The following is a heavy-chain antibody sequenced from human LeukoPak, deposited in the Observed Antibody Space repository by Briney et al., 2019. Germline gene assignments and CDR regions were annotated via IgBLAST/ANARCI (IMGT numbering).Heavy chain of an antibody. J-gene: IGHJ3*02. CDR2: INHSGST. Sequence: SETLSLTCAVYGGSFSGYYWSWIRQPPGKGLEWIGEINHSGSTNYNPSLKSRVTISVDTSKNQFSLKLSSVTAADTAVYYCAREGGNSGAFDIWGQGTMVTVSS. D-gene: IGHD4-23*01. V-gene: IGHV4-34*01. CDR1: GGSFSGYY. CDR3: AREGGNSGAFDI.